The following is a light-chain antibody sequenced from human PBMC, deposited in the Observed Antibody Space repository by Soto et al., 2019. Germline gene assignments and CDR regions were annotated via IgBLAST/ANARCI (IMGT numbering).Light chain of an antibody. Sequence: DVVMTQSPLSLPVTPGEPASISCRSSQSLLHSNGYNYLAWFLQKAGQSPQLLIYLASSRASGVPDRFSGSGSGTEFTLTINSLQSEDFAVYYCQQYNNWPHTFGQGTKVDI. V-gene: IGKV2-28*01. J-gene: IGKJ2*01. CDR3: QQYNNWPHT. CDR2: LAS. CDR1: QSLLHSNGYNY.